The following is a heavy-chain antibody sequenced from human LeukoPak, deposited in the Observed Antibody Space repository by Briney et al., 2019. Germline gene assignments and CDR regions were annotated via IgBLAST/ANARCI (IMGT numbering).Heavy chain of an antibody. CDR2: ISSRSSTI. V-gene: IGHV3-48*01. CDR3: ARSALYYRGYVHY. D-gene: IGHD3-22*01. J-gene: IGHJ4*02. CDR1: GFTFSTYS. Sequence: PGGSLRLSCAASGFTFSTYSMNWVRQAPGKGLEWVSYISSRSSTIYYADSVKGRFTISRDNSKNTLYLQMNSLRAEDTAVYYCARSALYYRGYVHYWHQETVVSV.